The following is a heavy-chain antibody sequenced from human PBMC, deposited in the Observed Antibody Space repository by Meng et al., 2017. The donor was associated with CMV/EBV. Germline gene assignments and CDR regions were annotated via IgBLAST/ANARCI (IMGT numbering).Heavy chain of an antibody. V-gene: IGHV1-18*04. CDR3: ARDRYDILTGYYTGGDYYYGMDV. CDR2: ISAYNGNT. CDR1: GYTFTSYY. D-gene: IGHD3-9*01. Sequence: ASVKVSCKASGYTFTSYYMHWVRQAPGQGLEWMGWISAYNGNTNYAQKLQGRVTMTTDTSTSTAYMELRSLRSDDTAVYYCARDRYDILTGYYTGGDYYYGMDVWGQGTTVTVSS. J-gene: IGHJ6*02.